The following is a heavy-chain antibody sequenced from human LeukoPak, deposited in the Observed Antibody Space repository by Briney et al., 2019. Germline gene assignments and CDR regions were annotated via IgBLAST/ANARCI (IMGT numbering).Heavy chain of an antibody. CDR3: ARARLESGSYYVHY. V-gene: IGHV6-1*01. D-gene: IGHD1-26*01. CDR1: GDSVSRNSAA. CDR2: TWYRSKWYN. J-gene: IGHJ4*02. Sequence: SQTLSLTCAISGDSVSRNSAAWNWIRRSPSRGLEWRGRTWYRSKWYNDHAVSVKSRITINPDTSKNQFSLQLNSVTPEDTAVYYCARARLESGSYYVHYWGQGTLVTVSS.